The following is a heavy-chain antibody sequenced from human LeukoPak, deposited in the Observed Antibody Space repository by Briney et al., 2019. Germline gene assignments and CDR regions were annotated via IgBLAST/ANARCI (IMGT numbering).Heavy chain of an antibody. V-gene: IGHV1-69*13. D-gene: IGHD3-3*01. CDR2: IIPIFGTA. Sequence: SVKVSCKASGGTFSSYAISWVRQAPGQGLEWMGGIIPIFGTANYAQKFQGRVTITADESTSTAYMELSRLRSEDTAVYYCARDRRFLEWSLRAFDIWGQGTMVTVSS. J-gene: IGHJ3*02. CDR1: GGTFSSYA. CDR3: ARDRRFLEWSLRAFDI.